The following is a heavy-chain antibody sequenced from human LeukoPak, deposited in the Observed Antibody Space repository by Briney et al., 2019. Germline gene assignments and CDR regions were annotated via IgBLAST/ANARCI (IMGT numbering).Heavy chain of an antibody. CDR3: ARDKWLNY. D-gene: IGHD6-19*01. V-gene: IGHV3-21*01. CDR2: ISTRSTYI. CDR1: GFIFSDYF. Sequence: GGSLRLSCSASGFIFSDYFMNWVRQAPGKGLEWVSSISTRSTYIYYADSVKGRFTISRDNAKNSLYLQMNSLRAEDTAVYYCARDKWLNYWGQGTLVTVSS. J-gene: IGHJ4*02.